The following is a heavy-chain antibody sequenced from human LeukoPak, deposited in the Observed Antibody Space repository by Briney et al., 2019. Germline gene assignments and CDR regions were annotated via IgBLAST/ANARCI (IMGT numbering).Heavy chain of an antibody. CDR1: GVSISGISYY. J-gene: IGHJ4*02. Sequence: SETLSLTCSVSGVSISGISYYWGWLRQPPGQGLEWIGSIYYSGSTYYNPSLKSRVTISVDTSKNQFSLKLSSVTAADTAVYYCAGGRSSVLGYWGQGTLVTVSS. D-gene: IGHD6-19*01. CDR2: IYYSGST. CDR3: AGGRSSVLGY. V-gene: IGHV4-39*01.